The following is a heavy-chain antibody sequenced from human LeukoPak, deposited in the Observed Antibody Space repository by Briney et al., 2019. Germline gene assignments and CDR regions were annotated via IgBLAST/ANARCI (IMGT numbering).Heavy chain of an antibody. CDR1: GFTFSSYG. D-gene: IGHD3-10*01. CDR3: AKVGFGELRYYFDY. V-gene: IGHV3-30*18. CDR2: ISYDGSNK. J-gene: IGHJ4*02. Sequence: PGGSLRLSCAASGFTFSSYGMHWVRQAPGKGLEWVAVISYDGSNKYYADSVKGRFTISRDNSKNTLYLQMNSLRAEDTAVYYCAKVGFGELRYYFDYWGQGTLVTVSS.